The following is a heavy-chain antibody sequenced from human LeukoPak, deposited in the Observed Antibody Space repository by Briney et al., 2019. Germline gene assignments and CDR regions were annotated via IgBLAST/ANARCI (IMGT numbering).Heavy chain of an antibody. V-gene: IGHV3-30*02. Sequence: GGPLRLSCAASGFTFSSYDMHWVRQAPGKGLEWVAFIRYDGSNKYYADSVKGRFTISRDNSKNTLYLQMNSLRAEDTAVYYCAKVYYDFWSGFGALDYWGQGTLVTVSS. D-gene: IGHD3-3*01. CDR3: AKVYYDFWSGFGALDY. CDR2: IRYDGSNK. J-gene: IGHJ4*02. CDR1: GFTFSSYD.